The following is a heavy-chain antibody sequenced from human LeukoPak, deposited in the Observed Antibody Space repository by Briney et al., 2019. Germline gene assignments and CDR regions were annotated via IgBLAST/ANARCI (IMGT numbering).Heavy chain of an antibody. CDR3: GRGVGAAGK. V-gene: IGHV4-34*01. J-gene: IGHJ4*02. Sequence: SETLSLTCTVYGGSFSGYYWSWIRQPPGKALEWIGEINHSGSTNYNPYLKSPITISVDTSKNQFSLKLSYVTAADSVVYYCGRGVGAAGKWGQGTLVTVFS. CDR1: GGSFSGYY. D-gene: IGHD6-13*01. CDR2: INHSGST.